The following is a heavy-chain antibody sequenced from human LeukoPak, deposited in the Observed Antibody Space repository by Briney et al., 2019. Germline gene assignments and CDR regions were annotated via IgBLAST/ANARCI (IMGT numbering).Heavy chain of an antibody. CDR2: IYYSGST. CDR3: ARGSWSSSIDY. D-gene: IGHD6-6*01. CDR1: GGSISSGDHY. V-gene: IGHV4-30-4*01. Sequence: SSETLSLTCTVSGGSISSGDHYSSWIRQPPGKGPEWIGYIYYSGSTYYNPSLKSRVTISVVTSKNQFSLKLSSVTAADTAVYYCARGSWSSSIDYWGQGTLVTVSS. J-gene: IGHJ4*02.